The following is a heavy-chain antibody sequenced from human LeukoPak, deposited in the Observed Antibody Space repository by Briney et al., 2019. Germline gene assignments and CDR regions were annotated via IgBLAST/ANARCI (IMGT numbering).Heavy chain of an antibody. J-gene: IGHJ4*02. CDR3: AKGWDVDTAIDY. CDR2: IKQDGSEK. Sequence: GGSLRLSCAASGFTFTRYWMSWVRQAPGKGLEWVANIKQDGSEKHYVDSVKGRFTISRDNAQNSLYLQMNSLRVEDTAVYYCAKGWDVDTAIDYWGQGTLVTVSS. CDR1: GFTFTRYW. V-gene: IGHV3-7*01. D-gene: IGHD5-18*01.